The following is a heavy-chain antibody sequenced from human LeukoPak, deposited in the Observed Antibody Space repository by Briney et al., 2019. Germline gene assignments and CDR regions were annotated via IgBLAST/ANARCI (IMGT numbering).Heavy chain of an antibody. V-gene: IGHV3-21*01. CDR1: DFTFSTYG. J-gene: IGHJ4*02. CDR2: ISSSSNYI. CDR3: ARGSLHYFDY. Sequence: PGGSLRLSCAASDFTFSTYGMSWVRQAPGKGLEWVSSISSSSNYIYYADSVKGRFTISRDNAKNSLYLQMNSLRAEDTAVYYCARGSLHYFDYWGQGTLVTVSS.